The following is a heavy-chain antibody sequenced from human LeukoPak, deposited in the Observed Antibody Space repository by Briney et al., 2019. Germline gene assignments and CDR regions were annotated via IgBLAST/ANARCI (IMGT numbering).Heavy chain of an antibody. J-gene: IGHJ6*02. Sequence: ASVTVSCKASGYTFTGYYMHWVRQAPGQGLEWMGWINPNSGGTNYAQKFQGRVTITRDTSISTAYMELSRLRSDDTAVYYCAKERKESYYDFWSGYSDGMDVWGQGTTVTVSS. V-gene: IGHV1-2*02. CDR1: GYTFTGYY. CDR3: AKERKESYYDFWSGYSDGMDV. CDR2: INPNSGGT. D-gene: IGHD3-3*01.